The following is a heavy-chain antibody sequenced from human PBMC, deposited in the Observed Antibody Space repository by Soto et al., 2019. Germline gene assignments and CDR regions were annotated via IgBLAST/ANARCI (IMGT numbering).Heavy chain of an antibody. CDR3: ARDIGFDYVN. V-gene: IGHV3-7*01. D-gene: IGHD3-16*01. CDR2: IKDDGSEI. CDR1: GFNVMSYW. J-gene: IGHJ4*02. Sequence: GGSLRLSCAVSGFNVMSYWMSWVRQAPGKGLEWVASIKDDGSEIYYLQSVRGRFTISRDSAGNALHLAMNYLSAEDTGVYFCARDIGFDYVNWGQGTRVTVSS.